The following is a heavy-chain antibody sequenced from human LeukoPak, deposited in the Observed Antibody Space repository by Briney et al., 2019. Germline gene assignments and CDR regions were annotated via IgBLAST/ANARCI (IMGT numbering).Heavy chain of an antibody. CDR2: INPNSGGT. J-gene: IGHJ4*02. D-gene: IGHD2-2*01. V-gene: IGHV1-2*02. CDR3: ARGGVLGYCSSTSCADFDY. Sequence: GASVKVSCKASGYTFTGYYMHWVRQAPGQGLEWMGWINPNSGGTNYAQKFQGRVTMTRDTSISTAYMELSRLRSDDTAVYYCARGGVLGYCSSTSCADFDYWGQGTLVTVFS. CDR1: GYTFTGYY.